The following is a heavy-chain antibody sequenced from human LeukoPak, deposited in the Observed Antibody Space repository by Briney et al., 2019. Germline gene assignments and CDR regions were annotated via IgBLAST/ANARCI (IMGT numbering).Heavy chain of an antibody. CDR3: AKDREGYGDYYDY. Sequence: AGSLRLSCAASGFTFSSYAMSWVRQAPGKGLEWVSAISGSGGSTYYADSVKGRFTISRDNSKNTLYLQMNSLRAEDTAVYYCAKDREGYGDYYDYWGQGTLVTVSS. V-gene: IGHV3-23*01. CDR2: ISGSGGST. CDR1: GFTFSSYA. J-gene: IGHJ4*02. D-gene: IGHD5-24*01.